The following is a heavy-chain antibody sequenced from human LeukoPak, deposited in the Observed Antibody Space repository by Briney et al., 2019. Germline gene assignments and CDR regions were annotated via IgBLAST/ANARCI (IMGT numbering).Heavy chain of an antibody. Sequence: GGSLRLSCAASGFTFSSSAMRWVRQAPGKGLEWVSSISSSGGNTYYADSVKGRFAVSRDNSKNTLYLQMNSLRAEDTALYFCARKDVLTGYYDNGGQGTLVTVSS. D-gene: IGHD3-9*01. CDR2: ISSSGGNT. CDR1: GFTFSSSA. CDR3: ARKDVLTGYYDN. J-gene: IGHJ4*02. V-gene: IGHV3-23*01.